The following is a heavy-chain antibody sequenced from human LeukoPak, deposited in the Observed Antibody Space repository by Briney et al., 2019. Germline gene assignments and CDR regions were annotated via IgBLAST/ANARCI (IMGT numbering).Heavy chain of an antibody. D-gene: IGHD6-13*01. CDR1: GFTFSSYG. V-gene: IGHV3-33*01. CDR2: IWYDGSNK. CDR3: ARDRRRIAAAGHSDY. J-gene: IGHJ4*02. Sequence: PGGSLRLSCAASGFTFSSYGMHWVRQAPGKGLEWVAVIWYDGSNKYYADSVKGRFTISRDNSKNTLYLQMNSLRAEDTAVYYCARDRRRIAAAGHSDYWGQGTLVTVSS.